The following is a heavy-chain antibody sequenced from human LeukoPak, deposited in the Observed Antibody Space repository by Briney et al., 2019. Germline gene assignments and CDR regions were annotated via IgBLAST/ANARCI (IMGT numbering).Heavy chain of an antibody. D-gene: IGHD3-16*01. Sequence: GGSLRLSCSASGFTFSSYGMHWVRQAPGKGLEWVTFIRYDGRNKYYADSVKGRFIISRDNSKNTLYLQINSLRAEDTAVYYCARDFLHLGGWGQGTMVTVSS. CDR3: ARDFLHLGG. CDR1: GFTFSSYG. J-gene: IGHJ3*01. V-gene: IGHV3-30*02. CDR2: IRYDGRNK.